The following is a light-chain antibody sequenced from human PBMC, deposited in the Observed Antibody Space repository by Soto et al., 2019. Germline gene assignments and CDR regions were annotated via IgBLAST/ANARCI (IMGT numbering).Light chain of an antibody. CDR2: EVT. V-gene: IGLV2-8*01. Sequence: QSALTQPPSASGSPGQSVTISCTGTSSDVGAYNYVSWYQQHAGKAPKLVIYEVTKRPSGVPDRFSGSKSANTAALTVSGLQAEDEADYYCRSFASSNTWVFGGGTKLTVL. CDR3: RSFASSNTWV. J-gene: IGLJ3*02. CDR1: SSDVGAYNY.